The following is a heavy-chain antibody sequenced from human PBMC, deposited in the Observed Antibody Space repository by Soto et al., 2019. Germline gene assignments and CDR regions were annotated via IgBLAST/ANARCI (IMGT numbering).Heavy chain of an antibody. CDR1: GGSISSYY. CDR3: ARDRNPGVYSYYYYYGMDV. V-gene: IGHV4-59*01. CDR2: IYYTGST. D-gene: IGHD4-4*01. J-gene: IGHJ6*02. Sequence: TVSGGSISSYYWSWIRQPPGKGLEWIGYIYYTGSTNYNPSLKSRVTISVDTSQNQFSLKLSSVTAADAAVYFCARDRNPGVYSYYYYYGMDVWGQGTTVTVS.